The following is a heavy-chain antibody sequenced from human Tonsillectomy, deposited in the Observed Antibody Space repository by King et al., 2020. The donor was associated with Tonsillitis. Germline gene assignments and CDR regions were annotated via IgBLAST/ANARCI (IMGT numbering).Heavy chain of an antibody. V-gene: IGHV1-2*02. CDR2: INPNSDGT. CDR3: VRDSAWLTTVIRFDP. CDR1: GYTFTAYD. Sequence: VQLVESGAEVKKPGASVKVSCQASGYTFTAYDIHWIRQAPGQGLEWMGWINPNSDGTNYAQKFQGRVTMTRDTSISTAYMELSRLRSDDTAVYYCVRDSAWLTTVIRFDPWGQGTLVSVSS. J-gene: IGHJ5*02. D-gene: IGHD4-17*01.